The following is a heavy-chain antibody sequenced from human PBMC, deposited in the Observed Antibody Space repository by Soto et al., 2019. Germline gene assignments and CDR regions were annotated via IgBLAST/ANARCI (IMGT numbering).Heavy chain of an antibody. CDR3: ARGHSVWSGYFYYYYYVMDV. CDR1: GFTFSSYW. J-gene: IGHJ6*02. D-gene: IGHD3-3*01. CDR2: INSDGSST. Sequence: GGSLRLSCAASGFTFSSYWMHWVRQAPGKGLVWVSRINSDGSSTSYADSVKGRFTISRDNAKNTLYLQMNSLRAEDTAVYYCARGHSVWSGYFYYYYYVMDVWGLASMVTVSS. V-gene: IGHV3-74*01.